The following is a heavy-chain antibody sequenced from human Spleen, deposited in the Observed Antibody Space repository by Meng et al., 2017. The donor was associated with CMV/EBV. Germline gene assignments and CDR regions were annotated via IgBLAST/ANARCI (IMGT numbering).Heavy chain of an antibody. CDR2: INSGDSST. V-gene: IGHV3-23*03. D-gene: IGHD3-10*01. J-gene: IGHJ6*02. CDR3: AKWGYPTIRGVDYYFYYGMDV. CDR1: GLIFSKYA. Sequence: GESLKISCAASGLIFSKYAMSWVRQGPGKGLEWVAVINSGDSSTYYADSVKGRFTISRDNSKNTLYLQMSSLRAEDTAVYYCAKWGYPTIRGVDYYFYYGMDVWGQGTTVTVSS.